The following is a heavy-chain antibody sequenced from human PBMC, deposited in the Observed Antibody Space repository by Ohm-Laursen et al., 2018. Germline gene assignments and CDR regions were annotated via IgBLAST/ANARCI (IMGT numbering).Heavy chain of an antibody. D-gene: IGHD2-2*01. CDR3: ARDRDDIVVVPAAVDY. V-gene: IGHV1-8*01. CDR2: MNPNSGNT. CDR1: GYTFTSYD. Sequence: ASVKVSCKASGYTFTSYDINWVRQATGQGLEWMGWMNPNSGNTGYAQKFQGRVTMTRNTSISTAYMELRSLRSDDTAVYYCARDRDDIVVVPAAVDYWGQGTLVTVSS. J-gene: IGHJ4*02.